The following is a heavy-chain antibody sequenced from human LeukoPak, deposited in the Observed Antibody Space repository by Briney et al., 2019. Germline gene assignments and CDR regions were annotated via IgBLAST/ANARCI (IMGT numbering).Heavy chain of an antibody. J-gene: IGHJ6*02. D-gene: IGHD1-26*01. CDR2: ISYDGTNK. Sequence: GGSLRLSCAASGFSFTASAMHWVRQAPGKGLEWVAVISYDGTNKYYADSVKGRFTISRDNSKNTLYLQMNSLRAEDTAVYYCAKGVGATRGDYYYGMDVWGQGTTVTVSS. CDR3: AKGVGATRGDYYYGMDV. V-gene: IGHV3-30*04. CDR1: GFSFTASA.